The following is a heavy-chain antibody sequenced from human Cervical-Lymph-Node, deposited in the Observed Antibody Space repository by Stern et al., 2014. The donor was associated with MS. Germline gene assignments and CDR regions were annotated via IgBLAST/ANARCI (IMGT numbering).Heavy chain of an antibody. V-gene: IGHV4-39*01. CDR2: IYYSGST. CDR1: GDSISGNSYY. J-gene: IGHJ4*02. Sequence: QVQLQESGPGLVKPSETLSLTCSVSGDSISGNSYYWDWIRQPPRKGLEWIGNIYYSGSTIYNPSLKSRVTISVDRSKNQFSLKLSSVTAADTAVYFCSRHSDYWGQGTLVTVSS. CDR3: SRHSDY.